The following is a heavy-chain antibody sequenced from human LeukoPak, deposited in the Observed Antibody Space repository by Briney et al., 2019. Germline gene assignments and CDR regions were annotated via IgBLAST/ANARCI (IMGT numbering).Heavy chain of an antibody. J-gene: IGHJ4*02. CDR3: ARVKREYYYGSGSPYFDY. V-gene: IGHV4-34*01. Sequence: SETLSLTCAVYGGSFSGYYWSWIRQPPGKGLEWIGEINHSGSTNYNPSLKSRVTISVDTSKNQFSLKLSSVTAADTAVYYCARVKREYYYGSGSPYFDYWGQGTLVTVSS. D-gene: IGHD3-10*01. CDR1: GGSFSGYY. CDR2: INHSGST.